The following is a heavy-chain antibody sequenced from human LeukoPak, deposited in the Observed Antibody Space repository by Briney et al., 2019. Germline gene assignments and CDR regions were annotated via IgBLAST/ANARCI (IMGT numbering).Heavy chain of an antibody. CDR2: TYYRSEWYN. D-gene: IGHD4-17*01. Sequence: SQTLSLTCVISGDSVSSNSAAWTWIRQSPSRGLEWLGRTYYRSEWYNDYALSLKTRITINPDTSKNQVSLHLNSATHEDTAVYYCERNFYGENFDYWGQGILVTVSS. V-gene: IGHV6-1*01. J-gene: IGHJ4*02. CDR3: ERNFYGENFDY. CDR1: GDSVSSNSAA.